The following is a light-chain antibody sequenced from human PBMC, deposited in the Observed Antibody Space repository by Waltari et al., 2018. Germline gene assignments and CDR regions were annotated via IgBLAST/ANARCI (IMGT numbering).Light chain of an antibody. CDR2: STS. CDR3: QQYDGSAVT. V-gene: IGKV3-20*01. Sequence: IVLTQSPDTLSLPPGARATLSCRARQSVTSIYLAWYQQKPGQAPRLLIYSTSSRATGFSDRFSGSGSGTDFTLTINRLEPEDSAVYHCQQYDGSAVTFGGGTRVEIK. CDR1: QSVTSIY. J-gene: IGKJ4*01.